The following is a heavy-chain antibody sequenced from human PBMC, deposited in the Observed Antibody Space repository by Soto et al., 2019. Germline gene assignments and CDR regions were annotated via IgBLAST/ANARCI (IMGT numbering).Heavy chain of an antibody. CDR1: GYSFTSYW. D-gene: IGHD3-22*01. CDR2: IDPSDSYT. J-gene: IGHJ3*01. V-gene: IGHV5-10-1*01. Sequence: PGESLKISCKGSGYSFTSYWISWVRQMPGKGLEWMGRIDPSDSYTNYSPSFQGHVTISADKSISTAYLQWSSLKASDTAMYYCARQTHYGSSAKRGFDVWGQGTMVTASS. CDR3: ARQTHYGSSAKRGFDV.